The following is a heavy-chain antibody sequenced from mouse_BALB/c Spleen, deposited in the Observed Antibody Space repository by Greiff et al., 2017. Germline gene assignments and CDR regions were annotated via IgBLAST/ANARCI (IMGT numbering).Heavy chain of an antibody. V-gene: IGHV1-54*01. CDR2: INPGSGGT. CDR3: ARSYDGYLCY. J-gene: IGHJ3*01. CDR1: GYAFTNYL. D-gene: IGHD2-3*01. Sequence: QVQLKQSGAELVRPGTSVKVSCKASGYAFTNYLIEWVKQRPGQGLEWIGVINPGSGGTNYNEKFKGKATLTADKSSSTAYMQLSSLTSDDSAVYFCARSYDGYLCYWGQGTLVTVSA.